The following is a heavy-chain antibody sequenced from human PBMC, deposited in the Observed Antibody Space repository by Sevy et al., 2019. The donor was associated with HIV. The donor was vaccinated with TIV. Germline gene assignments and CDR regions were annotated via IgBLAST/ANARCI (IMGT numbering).Heavy chain of an antibody. D-gene: IGHD3-3*01. CDR2: IWYDGSNK. V-gene: IGHV3-33*06. J-gene: IGHJ6*03. CDR1: GFTFSSYG. Sequence: GGSLRLSCAASGFTFSSYGMHWVRQAPGKGLEWVAVIWYDGSNKYYADSVKGRFTISRDNSKNTLYLQMNSLRAEDTAVYYCAKDHLKRARVYYEEDYMDVWGEGTTVTVS. CDR3: AKDHLKRARVYYEEDYMDV.